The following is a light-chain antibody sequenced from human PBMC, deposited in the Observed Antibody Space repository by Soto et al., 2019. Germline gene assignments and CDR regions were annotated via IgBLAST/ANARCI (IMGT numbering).Light chain of an antibody. CDR3: QQRSNWPPFT. J-gene: IGKJ3*01. CDR1: QSVSSY. CDR2: DAS. Sequence: EIVLTQSPATLSLSPGERATLSCRASQSVSSYLAWYQQKPGQAPRLLIYDASNRATGIPARFSGSGSGTDFPLTISGLAPEDFAVYYCQQRSNWPPFTFGPGTKVDIK. V-gene: IGKV3-11*01.